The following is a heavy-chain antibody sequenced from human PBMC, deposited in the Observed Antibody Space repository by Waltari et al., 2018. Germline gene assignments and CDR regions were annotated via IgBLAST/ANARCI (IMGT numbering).Heavy chain of an antibody. V-gene: IGHV7-4-1*02. J-gene: IGHJ6*02. D-gene: IGHD5-12*01. CDR3: ARGRRDGYNRGGMDV. CDR1: GYTFTSYA. Sequence: QVQLVQSGSELKKPGASVKVSCKASGYTFTSYAMNCVRPAPGQGREWMGWINTKTGNPTYAQGFTGRFVFSLDTAVSTAYLQISSRKAEDTAVYYCARGRRDGYNRGGMDVWGQGTTVTVSS. CDR2: INTKTGNP.